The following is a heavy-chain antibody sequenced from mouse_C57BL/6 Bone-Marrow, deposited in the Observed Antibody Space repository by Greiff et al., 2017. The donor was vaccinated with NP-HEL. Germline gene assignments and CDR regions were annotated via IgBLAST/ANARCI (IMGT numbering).Heavy chain of an antibody. CDR2: ISNLAYSI. CDR3: ARHPSPGYAMDY. V-gene: IGHV5-15*01. Sequence: EVMLVESGGGLVQPGGSLKLSCAASGFTFSDYGMAWVRQAPRKGPEWVAFISNLAYSIYYAGTVTGRFTISRENAKNTLYLEMSSLRTEDTAMYYCARHPSPGYAMDYWGQGTSVTVSS. CDR1: GFTFSDYG. J-gene: IGHJ4*01.